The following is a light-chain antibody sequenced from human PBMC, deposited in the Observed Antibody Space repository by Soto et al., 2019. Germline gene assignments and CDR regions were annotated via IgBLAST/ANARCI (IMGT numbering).Light chain of an antibody. CDR3: SSYAGSNNLV. Sequence: SVLTQPPSASGSPGQSVTISCTGTSSDVGVYNHVSWYQQHPGKAPRLMIYEVSKRPSGVPDRFSGSKSGNTASLTVSGLQAVDEADYYCSSYAGSNNLVFGTGTKVTVL. V-gene: IGLV2-8*01. CDR1: SSDVGVYNH. CDR2: EVS. J-gene: IGLJ1*01.